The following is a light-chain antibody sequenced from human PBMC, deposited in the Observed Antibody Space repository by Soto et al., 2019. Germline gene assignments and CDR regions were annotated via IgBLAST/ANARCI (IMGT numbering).Light chain of an antibody. Sequence: EIVLTQSPGTLSLSPGERATLSCRASQSVSSTYLAWYQQKPGQAPRLLIYGASSRATAIPDRFSGSGSGTAFTLTISRLEPEDFAVYYCQQYGSSPRLTFGGRTKVEIK. V-gene: IGKV3-20*01. CDR3: QQYGSSPRLT. J-gene: IGKJ4*01. CDR1: QSVSSTY. CDR2: GAS.